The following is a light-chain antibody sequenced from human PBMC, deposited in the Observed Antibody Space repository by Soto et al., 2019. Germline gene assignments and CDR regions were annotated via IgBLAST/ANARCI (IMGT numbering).Light chain of an antibody. V-gene: IGKV1-6*01. CDR3: LQAFTYPLM. Sequence: AIQMTQSPSSLSASVGDRIIITCRASQAIKNDLAWYQQKPGKAPRLLIYAASTLQTGVPSRFSGSGSGKDFTLTISSLQPEDFATYCCLQAFTYPLMFGQGTKVDI. CDR2: AAS. CDR1: QAIKND. J-gene: IGKJ1*01.